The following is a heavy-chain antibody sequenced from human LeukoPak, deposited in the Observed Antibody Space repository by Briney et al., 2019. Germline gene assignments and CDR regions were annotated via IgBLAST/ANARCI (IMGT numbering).Heavy chain of an antibody. Sequence: GGSLRLSCAASGFTFDDYAMHWVRQAPGKGLEWASGISWNSGSIGYADSVKGRFTISRDNAKNSLYLQMNSLRAEDTALYYCAKEAAGPYFDYWGQGTLVTVSS. CDR2: ISWNSGSI. J-gene: IGHJ4*02. D-gene: IGHD6-25*01. V-gene: IGHV3-9*01. CDR3: AKEAAGPYFDY. CDR1: GFTFDDYA.